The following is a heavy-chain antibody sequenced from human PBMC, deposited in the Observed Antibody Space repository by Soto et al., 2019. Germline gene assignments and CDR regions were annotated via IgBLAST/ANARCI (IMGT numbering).Heavy chain of an antibody. J-gene: IGHJ5*01. CDR1: GDSISSYY. V-gene: IGHV4-4*07. CDR2: IYTSGST. Sequence: SETLSLTCTVSGDSISSYYWSWIRQPAGKGLEWIGRIYTSGSTNYNPSLKSRVTMSVDTSKNQFSLKLSSVTAADTAVYYCARGASRRDGYNFDSWGQGTLVTVSS. D-gene: IGHD5-12*01. CDR3: ARGASRRDGYNFDS.